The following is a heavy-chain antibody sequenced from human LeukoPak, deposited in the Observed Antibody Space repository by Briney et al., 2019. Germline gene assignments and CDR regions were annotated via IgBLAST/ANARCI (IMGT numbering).Heavy chain of an antibody. V-gene: IGHV3-11*01. CDR2: ITSSGSSI. J-gene: IGHJ3*02. Sequence: GGSLRLSCAASGFTFSDYYMSWIRQAPGKGLEWVSYITSSGSSIYYADSMSGRFTISRDNAKNLLFLQMNNLRGEDTAVYYCARGGGADAFDIWGQGTMVTVSS. D-gene: IGHD4-23*01. CDR1: GFTFSDYY. CDR3: ARGGGADAFDI.